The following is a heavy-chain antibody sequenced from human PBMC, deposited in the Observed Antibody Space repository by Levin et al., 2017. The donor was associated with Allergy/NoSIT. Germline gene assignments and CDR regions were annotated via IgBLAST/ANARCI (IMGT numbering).Heavy chain of an antibody. CDR3: ASPTPSIAAADLTTTTFDI. CDR1: GYTFTSYG. V-gene: IGHV1-18*01. D-gene: IGHD6-13*01. Sequence: ASVKVSCKASGYTFTSYGISWVRQAPGQGLEWMGWISAYNGNTNYAQKLQGRVTMTTDTSTSTAYMELRSLRSDDTAVYYCASPTPSIAAADLTTTTFDIWGQGTMVTVSS. J-gene: IGHJ3*02. CDR2: ISAYNGNT.